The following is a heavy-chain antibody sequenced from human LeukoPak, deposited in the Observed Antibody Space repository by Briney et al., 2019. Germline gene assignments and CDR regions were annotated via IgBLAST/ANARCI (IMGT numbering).Heavy chain of an antibody. CDR2: INHSGST. Sequence: TSETLSLACAVYGGSFSGYYWSWIRQPPAKGLEWIGEINHSGSTNYNPSLKSRVTISVDTSKNQFSLKLSSVTAADTAVYYCARGLGVRGVYYFDYWGQGTLVTVSS. CDR3: ARGLGVRGVYYFDY. CDR1: GGSFSGYY. V-gene: IGHV4-34*01. J-gene: IGHJ4*02. D-gene: IGHD3-10*01.